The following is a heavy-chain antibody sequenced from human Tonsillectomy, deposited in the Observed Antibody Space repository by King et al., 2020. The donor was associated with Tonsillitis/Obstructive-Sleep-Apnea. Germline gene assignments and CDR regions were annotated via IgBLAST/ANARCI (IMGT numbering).Heavy chain of an antibody. CDR3: ARHGKGGPRDGSSTGAFDI. V-gene: IGHV1-69*09. J-gene: IGHJ3*02. CDR1: GGTFSSYA. Sequence: QLVQSGAEVKKPGSSVKVSCKASGGTFSSYAISWVRQAPGQGLEWMGRIIPILGIANYAQKFQGRVTITADKFTSTAYMELSSLRSEDTAVYYCARHGKGGPRDGSSTGAFDIWGQGTMVTVSS. CDR2: IIPILGIA. D-gene: IGHD5-24*01.